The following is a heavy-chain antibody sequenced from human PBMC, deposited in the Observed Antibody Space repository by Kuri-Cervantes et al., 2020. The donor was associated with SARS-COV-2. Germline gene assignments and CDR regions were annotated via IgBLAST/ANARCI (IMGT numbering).Heavy chain of an antibody. CDR2: ISPYNGNT. V-gene: IGHV1-18*01. J-gene: IGHJ3*02. D-gene: IGHD4-23*01. Sequence: SVTVSCKASGYTFTSYGISWVRQAPGQGLEWMGWISPYNGNTNYAQKLQGRVTMTTDTSTSTASMELRSLRSADTAVYYCARDTLRWSGAAFDIWGQGTMVTVSS. CDR1: GYTFTSYG. CDR3: ARDTLRWSGAAFDI.